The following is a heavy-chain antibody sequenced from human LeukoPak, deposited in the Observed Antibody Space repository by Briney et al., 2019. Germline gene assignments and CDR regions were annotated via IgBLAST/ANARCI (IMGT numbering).Heavy chain of an antibody. CDR3: ARSSGYGYYFDY. V-gene: IGHV3-64*01. J-gene: IGHJ4*02. CDR2: ISSNGGTT. Sequence: GGSLRLSCAASGFTFSSDAMHWVRQAPGKGLEYVSAISSNGGTTHYGNSVKGRFTISRDNSKNTLYLRMGSLRAEDMAVYFCARSSGYGYYFDYWGQGTLVTVSS. D-gene: IGHD3-22*01. CDR1: GFTFSSDA.